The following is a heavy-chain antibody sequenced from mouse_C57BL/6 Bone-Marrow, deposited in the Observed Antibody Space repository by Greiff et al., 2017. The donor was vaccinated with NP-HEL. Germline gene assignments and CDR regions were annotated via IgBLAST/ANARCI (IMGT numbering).Heavy chain of an antibody. CDR3: AREGYDGYYSSWFAY. CDR1: GYTFTSYD. V-gene: IGHV1-85*01. CDR2: ISPRDGST. Sequence: QVQLQQSGPALVKPGASVKLSCKASGYTFTSYDINWVKQRPGQGLEWIGWISPRDGSTKYNEKFKGKATLTVDTSSSTAYMELHSLTSEDSAVYFCAREGYDGYYSSWFAYWGQGTLVTVSA. D-gene: IGHD2-3*01. J-gene: IGHJ3*01.